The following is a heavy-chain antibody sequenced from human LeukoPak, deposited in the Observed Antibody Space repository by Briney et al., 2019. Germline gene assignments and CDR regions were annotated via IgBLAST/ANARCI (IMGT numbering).Heavy chain of an antibody. Sequence: SGGSLRLSCAASGFTYSSYAMNWVRQAPGKGLEWVSSISSSSRYIYYADSVKGRFTISRDNAKNSLYLQMDSLRAEDTAVYYCARRLTGFFDYWGQGTLVTVSS. V-gene: IGHV3-21*01. CDR1: GFTYSSYA. J-gene: IGHJ4*02. D-gene: IGHD1-14*01. CDR2: ISSSSRYI. CDR3: ARRLTGFFDY.